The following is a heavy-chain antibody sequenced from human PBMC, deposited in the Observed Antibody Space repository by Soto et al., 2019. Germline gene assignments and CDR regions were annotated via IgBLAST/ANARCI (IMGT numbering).Heavy chain of an antibody. CDR3: ARGGSSDWQVAFDF. CDR2: VNHNGRN. D-gene: IGHD6-19*01. Sequence: PSETLSLTCDVYGGSFSGYFWNWIRQSPGKGLEWIGKVNHNGRNNYNPSLKSRVTISSDMSKKQISLKLTSVTAADTAVYYCARGGSSDWQVAFDFWGQGTMVTVS. CDR1: GGSFSGYF. V-gene: IGHV4-34*01. J-gene: IGHJ3*01.